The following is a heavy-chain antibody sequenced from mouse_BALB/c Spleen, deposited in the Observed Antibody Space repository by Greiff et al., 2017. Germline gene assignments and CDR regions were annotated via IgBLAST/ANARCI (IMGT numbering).Heavy chain of an antibody. J-gene: IGHJ2*01. CDR1: GFTFSSFG. Sequence: DVKLVESGGGLVQPGGSRKLSCAASGFTFSSFGMHWVRQAPEKGLEWVAYISSGSSTIYYADTVKGRFTISRDNPKNTLFLQMTSLRSEDTAMYYCARRDGNYYAMDYWGQGTTLTVSS. V-gene: IGHV5-17*02. CDR2: ISSGSSTI. D-gene: IGHD2-1*01. CDR3: ARRDGNYYAMDY.